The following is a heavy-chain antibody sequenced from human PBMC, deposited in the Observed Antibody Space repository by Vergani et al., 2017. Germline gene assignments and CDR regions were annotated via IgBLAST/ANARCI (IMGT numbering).Heavy chain of an antibody. Sequence: QLVESGGGWVQPGGSLRLSCVVSGFDFSSYIMNWVRPAPGKGLEWGSFVSTGTKSQSYAESEQGRFTSSRDNSKNTLSLQMNSLTAEDTALYYGAGPQGTSAYYYGGFDYWGQGILVTVSS. J-gene: IGHJ4*02. D-gene: IGHD3-22*01. CDR1: GFDFSSYI. CDR2: VSTGTKSQ. CDR3: AGPQGTSAYYYGGFDY. V-gene: IGHV3-48*01.